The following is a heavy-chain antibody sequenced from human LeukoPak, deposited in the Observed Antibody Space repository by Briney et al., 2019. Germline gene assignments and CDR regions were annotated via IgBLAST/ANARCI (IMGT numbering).Heavy chain of an antibody. D-gene: IGHD6-25*01. CDR1: GFTFSSYA. CDR3: ARGARYSSAPPYFDY. J-gene: IGHJ4*02. V-gene: IGHV3-30*04. Sequence: PGGSLRLSCAASGFTFSSYAMHWVRQAPGKGLEWVAVISYDGSNKYYADSVKGRFTISRDNSKNTLYLQMNSLRAEDTAVYYCARGARYSSAPPYFDYWGQGTLVTVSS. CDR2: ISYDGSNK.